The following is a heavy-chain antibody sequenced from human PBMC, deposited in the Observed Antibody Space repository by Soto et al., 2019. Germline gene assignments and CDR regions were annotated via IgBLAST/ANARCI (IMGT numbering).Heavy chain of an antibody. V-gene: IGHV3-74*01. J-gene: IGHJ6*02. CDR3: ARGGGMFDYYYGMDV. CDR2: ISTDGSST. D-gene: IGHD3-10*02. Sequence: EMQLVESGGGLVKPGGSLRISCAASGFTFSNYWMHWVRQTPGKGLVWVSRISTDGSSTWYTGSVKGRFTISRDSAKNTLYLQLSSLRAEDTAVYYCARGGGMFDYYYGMDVWGQGTTVAVSS. CDR1: GFTFSNYW.